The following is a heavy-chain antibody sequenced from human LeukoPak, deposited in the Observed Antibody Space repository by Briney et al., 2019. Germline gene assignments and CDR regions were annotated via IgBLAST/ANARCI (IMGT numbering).Heavy chain of an antibody. V-gene: IGHV1-2*02. CDR3: ARRVDRRDYYYMDV. Sequence: ASVKVSCKASGYTFTAYYLHWVRQAPGQGLEWMGWINPNNGVINFAQKFQGRVTLTRDTSVTTAYMELRRLRSDDTAVYYCARRVDRRDYYYMDVWGKGTTVTVSS. D-gene: IGHD5-12*01. J-gene: IGHJ6*03. CDR2: INPNNGVI. CDR1: GYTFTAYY.